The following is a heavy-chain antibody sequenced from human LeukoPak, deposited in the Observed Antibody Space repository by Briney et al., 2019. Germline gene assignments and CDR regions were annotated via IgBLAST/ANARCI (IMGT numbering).Heavy chain of an antibody. D-gene: IGHD6-19*01. J-gene: IGHJ4*02. CDR2: IYHSGSI. CDR3: RRDLFGQWLLDY. CDR1: GGSISSSNW. V-gene: IGHV4-4*02. Sequence: SETLSLTCAVSGGSISSSNWWSWVRQPPGKGLEWIGEIYHSGSINYNPSLKSRVTISVDKSKNQFSLKLSSVTAADTAVYYWRRDLFGQWLLDYWGQGTLVTVSS.